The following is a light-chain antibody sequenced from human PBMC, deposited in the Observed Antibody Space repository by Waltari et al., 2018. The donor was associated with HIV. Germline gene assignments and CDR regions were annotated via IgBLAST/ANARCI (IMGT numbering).Light chain of an antibody. V-gene: IGLV2-8*01. Sequence: QPPSASGSPGQSVTISCTGTIGDVGAFNYVSWYQKHPDTAPRLIIYDVTMRPSGVPDRFSGSRSGNTASLTVSGLQADDEAYYYCCSYAGSNTVVFGGGTKLTVL. CDR3: CSYAGSNTVV. CDR1: IGDVGAFNY. J-gene: IGLJ2*01. CDR2: DVT.